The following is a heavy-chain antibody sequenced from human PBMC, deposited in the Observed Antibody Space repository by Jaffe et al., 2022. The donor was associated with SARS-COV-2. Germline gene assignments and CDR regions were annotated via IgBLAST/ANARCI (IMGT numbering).Heavy chain of an antibody. J-gene: IGHJ4*02. CDR3: ARVPRGAAGTVSDY. V-gene: IGHV4-34*01. Sequence: QVQLQQWGAGLLKPSETLSLTCAVYGGSFSGYYWSWIRQPPGKGLEWIGEINHSGSTNYNPSLKSRVTISVDTSKNQFSLKLSSVTAADTAVYYCARVPRGAAGTVSDYWGQGTLVTVSS. D-gene: IGHD6-13*01. CDR1: GGSFSGYY. CDR2: INHSGST.